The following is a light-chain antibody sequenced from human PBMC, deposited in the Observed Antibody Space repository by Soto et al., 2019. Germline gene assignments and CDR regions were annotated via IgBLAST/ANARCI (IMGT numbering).Light chain of an antibody. CDR1: SRDVGGYNY. CDR2: DVS. V-gene: IGLV2-14*01. CDR3: SSYTSSRTRV. J-gene: IGLJ1*01. Sequence: QSVLTQPASVSGSPGQSITISCTGTSRDVGGYNYVSWYQQHPGKAPKLMIYDVSNRPSGVSNRFSGSKSGNTASLTISGLQDEDEADYYCSSYTSSRTRVFGTGSKLTVL.